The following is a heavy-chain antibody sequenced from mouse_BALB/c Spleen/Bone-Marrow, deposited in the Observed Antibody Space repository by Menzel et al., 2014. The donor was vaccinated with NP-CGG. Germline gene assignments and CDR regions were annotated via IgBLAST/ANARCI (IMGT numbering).Heavy chain of an antibody. V-gene: IGHV1-9*01. CDR3: ARGDYFDY. J-gene: IGHJ2*01. CDR2: ILPGSGST. CDR1: GYTFSSYW. Sequence: QVQLQQSGTELMKPGASVKISCKATGYTFSSYWIEWVKRRPGHGLEWIGEILPGSGSTNYNEKFKGKATFTADTSSNTAYMQLSSLTSEDSAVYYCARGDYFDYWGQGTTLTVSS.